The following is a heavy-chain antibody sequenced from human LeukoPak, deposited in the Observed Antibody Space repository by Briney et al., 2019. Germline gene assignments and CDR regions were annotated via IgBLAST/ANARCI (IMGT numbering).Heavy chain of an antibody. CDR3: ASRPYYYGSGDGFDI. J-gene: IGHJ3*02. CDR1: GFTFSSYA. V-gene: IGHV3-30*14. CDR2: ISYDGSNK. Sequence: GGSLRLSRAASGFTFSSYAMHWVRQAPGKGLEWVAVISYDGSNKYYADSVKGRFTISRDNSKNMLYLQMNSLRAEDTAVYYCASRPYYYGSGDGFDIWGQGTRVTVSS. D-gene: IGHD3-10*01.